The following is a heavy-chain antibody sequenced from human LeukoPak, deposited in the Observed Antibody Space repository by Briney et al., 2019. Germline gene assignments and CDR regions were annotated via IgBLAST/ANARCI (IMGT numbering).Heavy chain of an antibody. D-gene: IGHD2-2*01. CDR1: GGSISSGGYY. Sequence: PSETLSLTCTVSGGSISSGGYYWSWIRQPPGKGLEWIGYIYHSGSTYYNPSLKSRVTISVDRSKNQFSLKLSSVTAADTAVYYCARVPLRFVVVPAAKNAFDIWGQGTMVTVSS. V-gene: IGHV4-30-2*01. J-gene: IGHJ3*02. CDR3: ARVPLRFVVVPAAKNAFDI. CDR2: IYHSGST.